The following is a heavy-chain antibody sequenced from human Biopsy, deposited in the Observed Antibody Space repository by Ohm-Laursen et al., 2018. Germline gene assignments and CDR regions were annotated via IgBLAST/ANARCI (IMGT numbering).Heavy chain of an antibody. CDR3: ARGRRTSGWPYFDN. CDR1: GDSLTSGPEN. V-gene: IGHV4-61*01. Sequence: SQTLSLTCPVSGDSLTSGPENWSWIRQSPGQGLEYIGFIYSGGNTNYNPSLKNRVTTSVDTSKNQFYLKLYSVTAADTAVYYCARGRRTSGWPYFDNWGQGALVIVSP. CDR2: IYSGGNT. D-gene: IGHD6-19*01. J-gene: IGHJ4*02.